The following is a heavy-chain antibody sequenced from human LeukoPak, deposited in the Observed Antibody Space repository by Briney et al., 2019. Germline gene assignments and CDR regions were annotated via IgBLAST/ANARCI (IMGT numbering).Heavy chain of an antibody. V-gene: IGHV4-34*01. J-gene: IGHJ4*02. CDR2: INHSGST. D-gene: IGHD3-9*01. Sequence: SETLSLTCAVYGGSFSGYYWSWIRQPPGKGLGWIGEINHSGSTNYNPSLKSRVTISVDTSKNQFSLKLSSVTAADTAVYYCARERPSYYDILTGYYPRSLPYYFDYWGQGTLVTVSS. CDR3: ARERPSYYDILTGYYPRSLPYYFDY. CDR1: GGSFSGYY.